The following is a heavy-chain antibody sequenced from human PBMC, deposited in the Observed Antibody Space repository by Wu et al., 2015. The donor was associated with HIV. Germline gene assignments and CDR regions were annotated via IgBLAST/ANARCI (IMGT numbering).Heavy chain of an antibody. J-gene: IGHJ4*02. CDR2: INPSGGST. CDR1: GYSFTDYY. D-gene: IGHD5-18*01. V-gene: IGHV1-46*01. Sequence: QVQLVQSGAEVKKPGASMKVSCKASGYSFTDYYIYWVRQAPGQGLEWMGWINPSGGSTTYTQKFQDRVTMTRDTSTSTVYMKLSGLRSEDTAIYYCARDGGRGYNYASLDYWGQGTLVTVSS. CDR3: ARDGGRGYNYASLDY.